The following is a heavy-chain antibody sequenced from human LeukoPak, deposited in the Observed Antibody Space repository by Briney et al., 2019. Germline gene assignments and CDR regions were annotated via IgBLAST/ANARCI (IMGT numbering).Heavy chain of an antibody. Sequence: ASVKVSCKVSGYTLTKLSMHWVRQAPGIGLEWMGGFDPEDGEAIYAQKFQGRVTMTEDTSTDTAYMELSSLRSEDTAVYYCATLRLSPRFAHAFDIWGQGTMVTVSS. CDR2: FDPEDGEA. CDR3: ATLRLSPRFAHAFDI. CDR1: GYTLTKLS. J-gene: IGHJ3*02. D-gene: IGHD3-10*01. V-gene: IGHV1-24*01.